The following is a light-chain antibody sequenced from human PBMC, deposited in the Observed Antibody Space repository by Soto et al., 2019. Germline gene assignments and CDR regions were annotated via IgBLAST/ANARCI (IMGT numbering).Light chain of an antibody. J-gene: IGLJ2*01. CDR2: EVS. V-gene: IGLV2-14*01. CDR3: SSYTSSSSPV. CDR1: SSDVGGYNY. Sequence: QSVLTQPASVSGSPGQSITISCTGTSSDVGGYNYVSWYQQQLGKAPKLMIYEVSNRPSGVSNRFSGSKSGNTASLTISGLQAEDEADYYCSSYTSSSSPVFGGGTKLTVL.